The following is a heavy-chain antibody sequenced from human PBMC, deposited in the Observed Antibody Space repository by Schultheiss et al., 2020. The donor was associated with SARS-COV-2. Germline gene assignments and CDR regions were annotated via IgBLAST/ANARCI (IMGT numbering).Heavy chain of an antibody. CDR1: GGSVSSGSYY. J-gene: IGHJ4*02. CDR3: ARQLTRGYSYGHDY. CDR2: IYYSGST. V-gene: IGHV4-61*01. Sequence: SQTLSLTCTVSGGSVSSGSYYWSWIRQPPGKGLEWIGYIYYSGSTNYNPSLKSRVTISVDTSKNQFSLKLSSVTAADTAVYYCARQLTRGYSYGHDYWGQGTLVTVSS. D-gene: IGHD5-18*01.